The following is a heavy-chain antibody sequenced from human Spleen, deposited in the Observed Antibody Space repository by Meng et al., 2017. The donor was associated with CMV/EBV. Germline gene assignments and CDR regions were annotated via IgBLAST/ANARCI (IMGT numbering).Heavy chain of an antibody. CDR1: GSSVNSGSYY. CDR3: ARLERGWFDP. V-gene: IGHV4-61*01. CDR2: IYYSGTT. Sequence: SETLSLTCTVSGSSVNSGSYYWSWIRQPPGKGLEWIGDIYYSGTTTYNPSLKSRLTISVDTSKNQFSLKLTSVTAADTAVYYCARLERGWFDPWGQGTLVTVSS. J-gene: IGHJ5*02.